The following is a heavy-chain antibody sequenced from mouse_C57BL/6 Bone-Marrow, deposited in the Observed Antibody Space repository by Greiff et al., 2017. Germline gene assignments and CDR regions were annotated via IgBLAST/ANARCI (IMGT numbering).Heavy chain of an antibody. CDR3: ARGGYYGSSPYWYFDV. D-gene: IGHD1-1*01. J-gene: IGHJ1*03. CDR1: GYSITSGYY. V-gene: IGHV3-6*01. Sequence: DVKLQESGPGLVKPSQSLSLTCSVTGYSITSGYYWNWIRQFPGNKLEWMGYISYDGSNNYNPSLKNRISITRDTSKNQFFLKLNSVTTEDTATYYCARGGYYGSSPYWYFDVWGTGTTVTVSS. CDR2: ISYDGSN.